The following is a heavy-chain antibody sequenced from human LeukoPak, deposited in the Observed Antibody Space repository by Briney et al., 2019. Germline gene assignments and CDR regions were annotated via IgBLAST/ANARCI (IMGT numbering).Heavy chain of an antibody. V-gene: IGHV4-34*01. Sequence: PSETLSLTCAVYGGSLSGYAGSWIRQPPGKGLEWIGEINQRRSLKYNPSLESRVTISVDTSKNQFSLKLSSVTAADTAVFYCARHGWHSWYFDLWGRGTLVTVSS. CDR1: GGSLSGYA. D-gene: IGHD6-19*01. CDR2: INQRRSL. CDR3: ARHGWHSWYFDL. J-gene: IGHJ2*01.